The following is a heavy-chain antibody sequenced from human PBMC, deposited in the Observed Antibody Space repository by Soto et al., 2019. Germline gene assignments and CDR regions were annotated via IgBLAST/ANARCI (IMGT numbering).Heavy chain of an antibody. D-gene: IGHD6-13*01. CDR3: ARLEQQEAFDY. Sequence: SATLSLTCTVSGGSISSYYWSWIRQPPGKGLEWIGYIYYSGSTNYNPSLKSRVTISVDTSKNQFSLKLSSVTAADTAVYYCARLEQQEAFDYWGQGTLVTVSS. J-gene: IGHJ4*02. CDR2: IYYSGST. CDR1: GGSISSYY. V-gene: IGHV4-59*08.